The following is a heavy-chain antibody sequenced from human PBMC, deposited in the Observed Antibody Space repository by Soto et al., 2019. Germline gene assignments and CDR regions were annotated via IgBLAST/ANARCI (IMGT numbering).Heavy chain of an antibody. CDR2: IYYSGST. CDR1: GGSISSGGYY. J-gene: IGHJ6*02. V-gene: IGHV4-31*03. Sequence: QVQLRESGPGLVKPSQTLSLTCTVSGGSISSGGYYWSGIRQHPGKGLEWIGYIYYSGSTYYNPSLKSRVTIPVDTSKHQFSLKLSSVTAADTAVYYCARAYGSGYMDVWGQGTTVTVSS. CDR3: ARAYGSGYMDV. D-gene: IGHD3-10*01.